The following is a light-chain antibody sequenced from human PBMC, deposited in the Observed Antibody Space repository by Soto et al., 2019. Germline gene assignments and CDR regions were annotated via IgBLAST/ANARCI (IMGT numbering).Light chain of an antibody. CDR1: SSDVGNYKY. CDR2: EVS. Sequence: QSVLTQPACVSGSPGQSITISCTGTSSDVGNYKYVSWYQQHPGKAPKLMIYEVSNRPSGVSNRFSGSKSGNTASLTISELQAEDETDYYCFSYTSSGTYVFGTGTKVTVL. CDR3: FSYTSSGTYV. V-gene: IGLV2-14*01. J-gene: IGLJ1*01.